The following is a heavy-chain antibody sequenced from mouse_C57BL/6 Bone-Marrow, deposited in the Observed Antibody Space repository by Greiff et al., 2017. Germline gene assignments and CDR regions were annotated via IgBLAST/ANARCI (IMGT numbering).Heavy chain of an antibody. D-gene: IGHD1-1*01. CDR3: ARWAYYDGSSFAMDY. V-gene: IGHV1-80*01. Sequence: VQLQQSGAELVKPGASVKISCKASGYAFSSYWMNWVKQRPGTGLEWIGQIYPGDGGTKYNGKFKGKATLTADKSSSTAYMQLSSLTAADSAVYFWARWAYYDGSSFAMDYWGQGTAVTVSS. CDR1: GYAFSSYW. J-gene: IGHJ4*01. CDR2: IYPGDGGT.